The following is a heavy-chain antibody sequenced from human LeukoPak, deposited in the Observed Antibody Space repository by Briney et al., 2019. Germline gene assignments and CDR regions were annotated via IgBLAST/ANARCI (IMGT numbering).Heavy chain of an antibody. J-gene: IGHJ5*02. D-gene: IGHD3-9*01. Sequence: SVKVSCKASGGTFSSCAISWVRQAPGQGLEWMGRIIPILGIANYAQKFQGRVTITADKSTSTAYMELSSLRSEDTAVYYCARDRGDYDILTGYSYNWFDPWGQGTLVTVSS. CDR2: IIPILGIA. CDR3: ARDRGDYDILTGYSYNWFDP. V-gene: IGHV1-69*04. CDR1: GGTFSSCA.